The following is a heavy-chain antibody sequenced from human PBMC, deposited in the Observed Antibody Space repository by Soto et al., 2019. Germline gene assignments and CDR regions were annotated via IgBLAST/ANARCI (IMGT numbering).Heavy chain of an antibody. J-gene: IGHJ5*02. CDR3: ASRPLGTIRLKNWFDP. CDR2: INHSGST. V-gene: IGHV4-34*01. D-gene: IGHD3-3*01. Sequence: PSETLSLTCAVYGGSFSGYYWSWIRQPPGKGLEWIGEINHSGSTNYNPSLKSRVTISVDTSKNQFSLKLSSVTAADTAVYYCASRPLGTIRLKNWFDPWGQGTLVTVSS. CDR1: GGSFSGYY.